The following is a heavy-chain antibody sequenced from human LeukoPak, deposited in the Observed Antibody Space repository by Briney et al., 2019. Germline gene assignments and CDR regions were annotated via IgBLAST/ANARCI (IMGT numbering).Heavy chain of an antibody. V-gene: IGHV4-34*01. Sequence: SETLSLTCAVYGRSFSGYYWSWIRQPPGKGLEWIGEINHSGSTNYNPSLKSRVTISVDTSKNQFSLKLSSVTAADTAVYYCARALRYCSSTSCRGAFSYWGQGTLVTVSS. D-gene: IGHD2-2*01. CDR1: GRSFSGYY. CDR3: ARALRYCSSTSCRGAFSY. J-gene: IGHJ4*02. CDR2: INHSGST.